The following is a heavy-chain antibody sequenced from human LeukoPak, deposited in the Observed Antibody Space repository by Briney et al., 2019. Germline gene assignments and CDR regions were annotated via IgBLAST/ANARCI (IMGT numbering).Heavy chain of an antibody. CDR3: ARNRDGYNTFDC. D-gene: IGHD5-24*01. CDR2: VYYSGSS. J-gene: IGHJ4*02. Sequence: SETLSLTCTVSGGSINSGAYYWSWVRQHPGKGLEWIGYVYYSGSSYSSPSLRSRVSISVDTSKNHFSLRLSSVTAADTAVYYCARNRDGYNTFDCWGQGTLVTVSS. CDR1: GGSINSGAYY. V-gene: IGHV4-31*03.